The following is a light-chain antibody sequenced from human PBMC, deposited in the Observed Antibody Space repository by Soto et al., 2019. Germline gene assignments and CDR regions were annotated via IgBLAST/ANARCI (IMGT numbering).Light chain of an antibody. CDR3: QHYSSYPRT. CDR1: QSISNS. J-gene: IGKJ1*01. CDR2: DAS. V-gene: IGKV1-5*01. Sequence: DIQMSQSPSTLSASVGDRVTITCRASQSISNSLAWYQQKPGKAPKLLINDASSLERGVPSRFSGSGSGTEFTLTISSLQPDDFATYYCQHYSSYPRTVGQGTKVDIK.